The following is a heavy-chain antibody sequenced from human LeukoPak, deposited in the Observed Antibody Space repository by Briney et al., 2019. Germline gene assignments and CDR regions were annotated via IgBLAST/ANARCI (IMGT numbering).Heavy chain of an antibody. D-gene: IGHD1-26*01. J-gene: IGHJ4*02. CDR1: GFTFSSYW. CDR3: ARNSGSYPFDY. CDR2: IEQDGSQK. Sequence: PGGSLTLSCAASGFTFSSYWLSWVRQAPGKGLEWVASIEQDGSQKYYVDSVRGRFTISRDNAKNSVYLQMNSLRVEDTAVYYCARNSGSYPFDYWGQGTLVTVSS. V-gene: IGHV3-7*01.